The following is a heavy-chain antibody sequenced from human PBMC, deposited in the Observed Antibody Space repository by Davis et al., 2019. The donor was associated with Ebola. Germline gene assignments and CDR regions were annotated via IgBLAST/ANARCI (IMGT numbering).Heavy chain of an antibody. Sequence: GGSLRLSCAASGFIFRNYVMSWVRQAPGKGLEWVSVISGSGATTYYAESVEGRFTISRDNSKNTLYLQMNSLRAEDTAVYYCARDNSGYSSGWGGAFDIWGQGTMVTVSS. V-gene: IGHV3-23*01. CDR3: ARDNSGYSSGWGGAFDI. CDR2: ISGSGATT. D-gene: IGHD6-19*01. J-gene: IGHJ3*02. CDR1: GFIFRNYV.